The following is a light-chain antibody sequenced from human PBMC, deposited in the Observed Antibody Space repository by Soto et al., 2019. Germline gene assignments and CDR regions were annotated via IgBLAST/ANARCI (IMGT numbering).Light chain of an antibody. V-gene: IGKV3-11*01. CDR2: DAS. J-gene: IGKJ2*01. CDR3: QQRSNWPLYT. CDR1: HSVDTY. Sequence: EIVLTQSPAALSLSPGERATLSCRASHSVDTYLAWYHQKPGQPPRLLIYDASNRATGIPDRFSGSGSGTDFTLNISSLEPEDFAVYYCQQRSNWPLYTFGPGTKLEIK.